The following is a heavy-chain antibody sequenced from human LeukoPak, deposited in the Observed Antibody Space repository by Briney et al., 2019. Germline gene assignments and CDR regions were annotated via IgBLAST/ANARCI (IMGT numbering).Heavy chain of an antibody. D-gene: IGHD5-12*01. J-gene: IGHJ4*02. CDR1: GFIFSHYG. CDR2: IWLDGGQT. V-gene: IGHV3-33*01. Sequence: GGSLRLSCVASGFIFSHYGMHWVRQAPGMGLEWVAVIWLDGGQTHYPDSVKGRFTISRDNSKNTLYLQMGNLRSDDTAVYYCVRGSGGNGYGYWGDYWGQGTLVTVSP. CDR3: VRGSGGNGYGYWGDY.